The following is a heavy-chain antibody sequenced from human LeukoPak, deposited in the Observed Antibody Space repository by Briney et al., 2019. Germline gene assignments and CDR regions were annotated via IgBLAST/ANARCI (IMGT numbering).Heavy chain of an antibody. D-gene: IGHD5-24*01. CDR2: INAGNGNT. J-gene: IGHJ4*02. CDR1: GYTFTSYA. V-gene: IGHV1-3*01. Sequence: GASVKVSCKASGYTFTSYAMHWVRQAPGQRLEWMGGINAGNGNTKYSQKFQGRVTITRDTSASTAYMELSSLRSEDTAVYYCARSPRWLQLGDYWGQGTLVTVSS. CDR3: ARSPRWLQLGDY.